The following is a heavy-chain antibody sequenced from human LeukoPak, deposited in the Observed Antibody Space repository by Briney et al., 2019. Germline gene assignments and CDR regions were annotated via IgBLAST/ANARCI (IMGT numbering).Heavy chain of an antibody. CDR1: GGSISTYY. D-gene: IGHD6-13*01. J-gene: IGHJ3*02. CDR3: ARRGYSSSWYAFDI. V-gene: IGHV4-59*08. CDR2: IYYSRST. Sequence: SETLSLTCTVSGGSISTYYWSWIRQPPGKGLEWIGYIYYSRSTNYNPSLKSRVTISVDTSKNQFSLKLSSVTAADTAVYYCARRGYSSSWYAFDIWGQGTMVTVSS.